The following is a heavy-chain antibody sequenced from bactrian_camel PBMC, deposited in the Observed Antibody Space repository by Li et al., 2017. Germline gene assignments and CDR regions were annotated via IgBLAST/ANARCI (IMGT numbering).Heavy chain of an antibody. CDR2: IKSDGTG. CDR3: AAGWSFGVGTLLRRHVNY. D-gene: IGHD3*01. J-gene: IGHJ4*01. Sequence: VQLVESGGGSVQAGESLRLSCTIPGYTSNNFCDMHWYRQAAGGQREWVSTIKSDGTGTYSDSVKGRFTISQDNAKNMVYLQVNSLKAEDTAMYYCAAGWSFGVGTLLRRHVNYWGQGTQVTVS. CDR1: GYTSNNFCD. V-gene: IGHV3S53*01.